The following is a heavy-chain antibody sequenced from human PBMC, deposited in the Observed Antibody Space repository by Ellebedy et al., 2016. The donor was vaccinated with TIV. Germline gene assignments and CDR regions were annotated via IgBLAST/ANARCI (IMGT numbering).Heavy chain of an antibody. V-gene: IGHV4-59*01. J-gene: IGHJ4*02. Sequence: SETLSLTCTVSGGSISSYYWSWIRQPPGKGLEWIGYIYYSGSTNYNPSLKSRVTISVDTSKNQFSLKLSSVTAADTAVYYCAREEDGVGGSYLDYWGQGTLVTVSS. D-gene: IGHD1-26*01. CDR1: GGSISSYY. CDR3: AREEDGVGGSYLDY. CDR2: IYYSGST.